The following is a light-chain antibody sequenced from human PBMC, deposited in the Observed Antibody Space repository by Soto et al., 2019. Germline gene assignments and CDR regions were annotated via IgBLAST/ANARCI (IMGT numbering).Light chain of an antibody. CDR1: SSNIGAGHD. CDR2: GNT. Sequence: QSVLTQPPSVSGAPGQRVTISCSVSSSNIGAGHDVHWYQQLPGTAPKLLMYGNTNRPSGVPDRFSGSKSGTSASLAITGLQAEDEADYYCQSYDSSLSAGVFGGGTKVTVL. J-gene: IGLJ3*02. CDR3: QSYDSSLSAGV. V-gene: IGLV1-40*01.